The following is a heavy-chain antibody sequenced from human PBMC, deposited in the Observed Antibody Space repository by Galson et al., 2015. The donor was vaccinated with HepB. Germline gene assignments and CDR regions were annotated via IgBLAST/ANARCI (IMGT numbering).Heavy chain of an antibody. CDR3: AVGSSGWYLTYYYYGMDV. D-gene: IGHD6-19*01. Sequence: SVKVSCKASGFTFTSSAVQWVRQARGQRLEWIGWIVVGSGNTNYAQKFQERVTITRDMSTSTAYMELSSLRSEDTAVYYCAVGSSGWYLTYYYYGMDVWGQGTTVTVSS. CDR2: IVVGSGNT. J-gene: IGHJ6*02. V-gene: IGHV1-58*01. CDR1: GFTFTSSA.